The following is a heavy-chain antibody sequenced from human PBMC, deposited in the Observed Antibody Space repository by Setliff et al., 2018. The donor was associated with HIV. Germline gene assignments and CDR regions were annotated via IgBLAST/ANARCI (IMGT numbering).Heavy chain of an antibody. CDR1: GGSFSGYY. D-gene: IGHD5-12*01. CDR3: ARRSGSALDY. V-gene: IGHV4-34*12. CDR2: IIHSGST. Sequence: SETLSLTCAVYGGSFSGYYWSWIRQPPGKGLEWIGEIIHSGSTNYNPSLKSRVTISVDTSKNQFSLKLSSVTAADTAVYYCARRSGSALDYWGQGTLVTVSS. J-gene: IGHJ4*02.